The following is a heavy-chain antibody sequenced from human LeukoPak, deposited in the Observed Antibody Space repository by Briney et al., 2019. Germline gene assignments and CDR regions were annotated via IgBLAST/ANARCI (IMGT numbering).Heavy chain of an antibody. CDR2: MNPNSGNT. CDR1: GYTFTSYD. V-gene: IGHV1-8*01. Sequence: GASVKDSCKASGYTFTSYDINWVRQATGQGVVGMGWMNPNSGNTGYGQKFQGRITMTRNTSISTAYMELSSLRSEDTAVYYCARGGVNYYGSGSYYNARFFNWFDPWGQGTLVTVSS. J-gene: IGHJ5*02. D-gene: IGHD3-10*01. CDR3: ARGGVNYYGSGSYYNARFFNWFDP.